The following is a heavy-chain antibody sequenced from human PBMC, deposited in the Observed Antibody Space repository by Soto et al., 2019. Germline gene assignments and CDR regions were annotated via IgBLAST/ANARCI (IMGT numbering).Heavy chain of an antibody. V-gene: IGHV4-34*01. CDR3: ARGITMKLAVQGDAPDNYYFDS. D-gene: IGHD3-22*01. CDR2: INHSGRT. Sequence: SETLSLTCAVYGGSFSDYYWSWIRQPPGKGLEWIGEINHSGRTNENPSLKSRVTISVDTSKNQFSLKLRSVTAADTAVYYCARGITMKLAVQGDAPDNYYFDSWGQGSLVTVSS. J-gene: IGHJ4*02. CDR1: GGSFSDYY.